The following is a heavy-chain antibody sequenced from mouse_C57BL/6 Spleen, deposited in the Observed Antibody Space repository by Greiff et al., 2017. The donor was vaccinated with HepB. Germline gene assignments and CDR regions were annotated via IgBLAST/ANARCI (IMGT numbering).Heavy chain of an antibody. CDR1: GFTFSSYA. CDR3: TRDRGYGNYRFAY. CDR2: ISSGGDYI. V-gene: IGHV5-9-1*02. J-gene: IGHJ3*01. Sequence: EVKVEESGEGLVKPGGSLKLSCAASGFTFSSYAMSWVRQTPEKRLEWVAYISSGGDYIYYADTVKGRFTISRDNARNTLYLQMSSLKSEDTAMYYCTRDRGYGNYRFAYWGQGTLVTVSA. D-gene: IGHD2-1*01.